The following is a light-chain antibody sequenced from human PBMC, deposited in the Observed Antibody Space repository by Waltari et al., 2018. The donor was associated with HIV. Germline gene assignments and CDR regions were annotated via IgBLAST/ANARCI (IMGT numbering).Light chain of an antibody. CDR1: SSNIGSHA. CDR3: AAWDGSLNGRM. Sequence: QSVLTQRPSASGTPGQRVTMSCSGSSSNIGSHAVSWYQQLPGTAPKLLIYSNNQRPAGVPDRSSGAKSGTSAALSISGLQSEYEADYYCAAWDGSLNGRMFGGGTKLTVL. J-gene: IGLJ3*02. V-gene: IGLV1-44*01. CDR2: SNN.